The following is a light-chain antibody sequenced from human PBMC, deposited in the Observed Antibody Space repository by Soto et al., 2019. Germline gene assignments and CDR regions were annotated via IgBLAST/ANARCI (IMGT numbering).Light chain of an antibody. CDR2: DAS. V-gene: IGKV3-11*01. CDR1: HSVSCY. CDR3: QQRSNWLFT. J-gene: IGKJ3*01. Sequence: EIVLTQSPATLSLSPGERATLSCRASHSVSCYLAWYQQKPGQAPRLLIYDASNRATGIPARFSGSGSGTDFTLTISSLEPEDFAVYYCQQRSNWLFTFGPGTKVDIK.